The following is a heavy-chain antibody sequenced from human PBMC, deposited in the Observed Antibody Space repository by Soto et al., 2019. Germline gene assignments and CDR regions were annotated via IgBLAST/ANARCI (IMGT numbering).Heavy chain of an antibody. CDR2: MNPNSGNT. CDR3: ARGSYYAFWSGSPGPNFDY. V-gene: IGHV1-8*01. J-gene: IGHJ4*02. CDR1: GYTFTSYD. Sequence: QVQLVQSGAEVKKPGASVKLSCKASGYTFTSYDINWVRQATGQGLEWMGWMNPNSGNTGYAQKFQGRVTMTRNTSIRTDYMELSSLRSEGTAVYYCARGSYYAFWSGSPGPNFDYWGQGTLVTVSS. D-gene: IGHD3-3*01.